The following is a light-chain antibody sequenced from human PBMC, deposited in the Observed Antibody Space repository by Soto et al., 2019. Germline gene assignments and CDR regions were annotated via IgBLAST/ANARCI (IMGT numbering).Light chain of an antibody. CDR2: GAS. Sequence: EIVLTQSPGTLSLSPGERATLSCRASQSVSSSYLAWYQQKPGQAPRLLIYGASSRATGIPDRFSGSGSGTDFTLTISRLEPDDFAVYYCQLFDDSLFTFGPGTKVDV. J-gene: IGKJ3*01. CDR3: QLFDDSLFT. CDR1: QSVSSSY. V-gene: IGKV3-20*01.